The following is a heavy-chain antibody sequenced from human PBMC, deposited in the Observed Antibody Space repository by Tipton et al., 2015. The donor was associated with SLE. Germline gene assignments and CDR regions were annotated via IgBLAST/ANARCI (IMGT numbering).Heavy chain of an antibody. V-gene: IGHV4-4*07. Sequence: TLSLTCTVSGGSISFDYWSWIRQSAGRGLEWIGRIYSSGTTNYYPSLKSRVTMSVDTSKNQFSLKLSSVTAADTAVYYCARGGCSGGSCYPYYYGMDVWGPGTTVTVSS. CDR1: GGSISFDY. D-gene: IGHD2-15*01. J-gene: IGHJ6*02. CDR3: ARGGCSGGSCYPYYYGMDV. CDR2: IYSSGTT.